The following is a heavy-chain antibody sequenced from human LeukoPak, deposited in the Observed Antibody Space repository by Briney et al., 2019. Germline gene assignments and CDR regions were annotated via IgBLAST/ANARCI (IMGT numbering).Heavy chain of an antibody. CDR2: ISAYNGNT. V-gene: IGHV1-18*01. D-gene: IGHD1-26*01. CDR3: AREELPMNWFDP. J-gene: IGHJ5*02. Sequence: ASVKVSCKASGYTFTSYGISWVRQAPGQGLEWMGWISAYNGNTNYAQKLQGRVTMTTDTSTSTAYMELKSLRSDDTAVYYCAREELPMNWFDPWGQGTLVTVSS. CDR1: GYTFTSYG.